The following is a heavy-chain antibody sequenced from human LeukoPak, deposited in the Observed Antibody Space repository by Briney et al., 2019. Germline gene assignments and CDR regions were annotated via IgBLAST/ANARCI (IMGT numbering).Heavy chain of an antibody. D-gene: IGHD2-2*01. CDR2: ISYDGSNK. J-gene: IGHJ4*02. Sequence: GGSLRLSCAASGFTFSSYAMHWVRQAPGKGLEWVAVISYDGSNKYYADSVKGRFTISRDNSKNTLFLQMNSLRAEDTAVYYCAKGRLRSSTFSTDCWGPGTLVTVSS. CDR3: AKGRLRSSTFSTDC. V-gene: IGHV3-30*07. CDR1: GFTFSSYA.